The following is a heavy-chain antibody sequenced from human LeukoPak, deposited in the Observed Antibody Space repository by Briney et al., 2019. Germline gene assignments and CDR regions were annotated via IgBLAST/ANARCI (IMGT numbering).Heavy chain of an antibody. Sequence: ASVKVSCKASGYTFTSYGISWVRQAPGQGLEWMGWISAYNGNTNYAQKLQGRVTMTTDTSTSTAYMELRSLRSDDTAVYYCARTGGIVVVPAAPHGAPNWFDPWGQGTLVTVSS. CDR2: ISAYNGNT. CDR3: ARTGGIVVVPAAPHGAPNWFDP. CDR1: GYTFTSYG. J-gene: IGHJ5*02. D-gene: IGHD2-2*01. V-gene: IGHV1-18*01.